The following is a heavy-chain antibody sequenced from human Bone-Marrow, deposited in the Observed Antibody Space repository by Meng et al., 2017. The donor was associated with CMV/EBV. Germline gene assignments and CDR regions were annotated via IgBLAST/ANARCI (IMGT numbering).Heavy chain of an antibody. D-gene: IGHD2-2*01. J-gene: IGHJ4*02. CDR1: GGSISSSSYY. Sequence: GSLRLSCTVSGGSISSSSYYWGWIRQPPGKGLEWIGSIYYSGSTYYNPSLKSRVTISVDTSKNQFSLKLSSVTAADTAVYYCARVGYTSWLDYWGQGTLVTVSS. V-gene: IGHV4-39*07. CDR2: IYYSGST. CDR3: ARVGYTSWLDY.